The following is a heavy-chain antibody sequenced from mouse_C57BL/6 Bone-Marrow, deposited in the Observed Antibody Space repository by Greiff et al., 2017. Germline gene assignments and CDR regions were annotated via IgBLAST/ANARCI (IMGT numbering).Heavy chain of an antibody. CDR1: GYTFTSYG. CDR2: IYPRSGST. J-gene: IGHJ2*01. Sequence: VLLVQSGAELVRPGASVKLSCKASGYTFTSYGISWVKQRTGQGLEWIGEIYPRSGSTYYNEKFKGKATLTADTSSSTAYMELRSLTSEDSAVYYCERRGEDYSFDYWGQGTTRTVSS. CDR3: ERRGEDYSFDY. V-gene: IGHV1-81*01.